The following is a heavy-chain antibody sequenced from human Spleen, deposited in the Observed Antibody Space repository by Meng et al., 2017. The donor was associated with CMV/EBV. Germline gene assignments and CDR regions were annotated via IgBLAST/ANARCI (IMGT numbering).Heavy chain of an antibody. V-gene: IGHV1-18*01. D-gene: IGHD2-2*01. J-gene: IGHJ1*01. CDR2: ISAYSGNT. Sequence: TFNSYGISWGRQAPGQGLEWMGWISAYSGNTNYAQKLQGRVTMTTDTSTSTAYMELRSLRSDDAAVYYCARECSASCYSTFDDEYFQHWGQGTLVTVSS. CDR3: ARECSASCYSTFDDEYFQH. CDR1: TFNSYG.